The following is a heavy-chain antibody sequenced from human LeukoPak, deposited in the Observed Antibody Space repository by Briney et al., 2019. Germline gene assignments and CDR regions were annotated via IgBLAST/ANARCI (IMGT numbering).Heavy chain of an antibody. Sequence: SETLSLTCTVSGGSISSYYWSWIRQPAGKGLEWIGRIYTSGSTNYNPSLKSRVTMSVDTSKNQFSLKLSSVTAADTAVYYCAREYDYGDYVPFDYWGQGTLVTVYS. D-gene: IGHD4-17*01. CDR1: GGSISSYY. CDR2: IYTSGST. J-gene: IGHJ4*02. CDR3: AREYDYGDYVPFDY. V-gene: IGHV4-4*07.